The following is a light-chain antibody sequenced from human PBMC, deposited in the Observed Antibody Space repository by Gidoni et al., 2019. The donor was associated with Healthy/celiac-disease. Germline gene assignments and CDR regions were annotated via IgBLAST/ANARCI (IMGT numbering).Light chain of an antibody. CDR1: SSNSGSNY. Sequence: QSVLTQPPSASGTPGQRVTISCSGSSSNSGSNYVYWYQQLPGTAPKRLIYRNNQRPSGVPDRFSGSKSGTSASLAISGLRSEDEADYYCAAWDDSLSGPPFGGGTKLTVL. V-gene: IGLV1-47*01. J-gene: IGLJ2*01. CDR3: AAWDDSLSGPP. CDR2: RNN.